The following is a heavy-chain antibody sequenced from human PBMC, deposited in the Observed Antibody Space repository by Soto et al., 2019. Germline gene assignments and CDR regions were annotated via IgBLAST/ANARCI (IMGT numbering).Heavy chain of an antibody. J-gene: IGHJ6*02. CDR1: GYTFTSYD. CDR2: MNPNSGNT. V-gene: IGHV1-8*01. D-gene: IGHD6-6*01. Sequence: ASVKVSCKASGYTFTSYDINWVRQATGQGLEWMGWMNPNSGNTGYAQKFQGRVTMTRNTSISTAYMELSSLRSEDTAVYYCARGARRGSEYYYYYGMDVWGQGTTVTVS. CDR3: ARGARRGSEYYYYYGMDV.